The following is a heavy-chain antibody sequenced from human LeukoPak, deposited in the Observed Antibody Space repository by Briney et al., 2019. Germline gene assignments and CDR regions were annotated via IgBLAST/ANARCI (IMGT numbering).Heavy chain of an antibody. D-gene: IGHD1-26*01. V-gene: IGHV4-59*01. CDR2: IYYTGST. CDR1: GGSISTYY. Sequence: SETLSLTCTVSGGSISTYYWSWIRQPPGKGLEWIGYIYYTGSTSYNPSLKSRVTMSLDASKNQFSLELNSVTPADTAVYYCARGGNYWPQWWFDPWGRGTLVGVSS. J-gene: IGHJ5*02. CDR3: ARGGNYWPQWWFDP.